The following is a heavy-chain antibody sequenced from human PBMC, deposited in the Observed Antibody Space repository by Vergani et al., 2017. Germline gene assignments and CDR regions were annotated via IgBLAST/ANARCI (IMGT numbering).Heavy chain of an antibody. J-gene: IGHJ4*02. Sequence: EVQLVQSGAEVKKPGESLKISCKGSGYSFTSYWIGWVRQMPGKGLGWMGIIYPGDSDTRYSPSFQGQVTISADKSISTAYLQWSSLKASDTAMYYCARYRAIEYSSAYYFDYWGQGTLVTVSS. V-gene: IGHV5-51*03. D-gene: IGHD6-6*01. CDR3: ARYRAIEYSSAYYFDY. CDR1: GYSFTSYW. CDR2: IYPGDSDT.